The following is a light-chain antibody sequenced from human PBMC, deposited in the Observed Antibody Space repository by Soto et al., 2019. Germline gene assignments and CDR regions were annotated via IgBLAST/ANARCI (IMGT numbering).Light chain of an antibody. CDR3: SSFTSSSTQV. V-gene: IGLV2-14*01. CDR1: SSDVGGYNY. CDR2: EVS. Sequence: QSALTQPASVSGSPGQSIIISCTGTSSDVGGYNYVSWYQQHPGKVPKLMIYEVSNRPSGVVNRFSGSKSGNTASLTISGLQAEDEADYYCSSFTSSSTQVFGTGTKLTVL. J-gene: IGLJ1*01.